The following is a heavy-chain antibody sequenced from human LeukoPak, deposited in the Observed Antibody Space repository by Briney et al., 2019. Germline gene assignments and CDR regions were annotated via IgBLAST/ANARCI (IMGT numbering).Heavy chain of an antibody. Sequence: SETLSLTCTVSGVAISSHYWSWIRRPPGKGPEWLGFIISTGTANYNPSLKGRVTLSIDTPKDQFSLRLRSVTAADTAVYYCARVTVETATKRYFDYWGQGARVTVSS. CDR2: IISTGTA. CDR3: ARVTVETATKRYFDY. D-gene: IGHD2-21*02. CDR1: GVAISSHY. V-gene: IGHV4-59*11. J-gene: IGHJ4*02.